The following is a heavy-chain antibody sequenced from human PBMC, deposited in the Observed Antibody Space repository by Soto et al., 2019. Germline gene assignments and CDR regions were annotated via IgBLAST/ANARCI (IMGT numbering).Heavy chain of an antibody. J-gene: IGHJ5*02. CDR3: AREASGGLIVGATCWFDP. V-gene: IGHV1-69*01. Sequence: QVQLVQSGAEVKKPGSSVNVSCKASGGTFSSYAISWVRQAPGQGLEWMGGIIPIFGTANYAQKFQGRVTINADESTSTAYMELSSLRSEDTAVYYCAREASGGLIVGATCWFDPWGQGTLVTVSS. CDR2: IIPIFGTA. D-gene: IGHD1-26*01. CDR1: GGTFSSYA.